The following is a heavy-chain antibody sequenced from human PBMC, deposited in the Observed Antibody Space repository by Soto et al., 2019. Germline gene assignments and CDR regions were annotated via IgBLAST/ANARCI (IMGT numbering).Heavy chain of an antibody. V-gene: IGHV6-1*01. D-gene: IGHD3-10*01. CDR1: GDSVSSIRAA. J-gene: IGHJ5*02. CDR3: ARSGSGSSHSKHRDWFAP. CDR2: TYYRSKWYN. Sequence: SQTLSLTCAIFGDSVSSIRAAWNWIRQSPSRGLEWLGRTYYRSKWYNDYAVSVKSRITINPDTSKNQFSLQLNSVTPEDTAVYYCARSGSGSSHSKHRDWFAPWGQGTLVTVSS.